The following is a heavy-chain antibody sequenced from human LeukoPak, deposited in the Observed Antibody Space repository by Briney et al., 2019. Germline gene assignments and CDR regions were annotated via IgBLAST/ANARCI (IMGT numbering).Heavy chain of an antibody. CDR1: GYTFTRYG. CDR2: ISAYNGNT. V-gene: IGHV1-18*01. D-gene: IGHD2-2*01. CDR3: ARDRYCSSTSYYYYGMDV. Sequence: ASVKVSCKASGYTFTRYGIRWVRQAPGQGLEWMGWISAYNGNTNYAQKLQGRVTMTTDTSTSTAYMELRSLSSDDTPVYYCARDRYCSSTSYYYYGMDVWGQGTTVTVSS. J-gene: IGHJ6*02.